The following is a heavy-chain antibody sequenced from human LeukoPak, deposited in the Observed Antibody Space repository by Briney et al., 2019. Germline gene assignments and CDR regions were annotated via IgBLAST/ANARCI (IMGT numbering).Heavy chain of an antibody. Sequence: SVKVSCKASGYTFTSYYMHWVRQAPGQGLEWMGGIIPIFGTANYAQKFQGRVTITADKSTSTAYMELSSLRSEDTAVYYCASSSILRYFDWLFNGMDVWGKGTTVTVSS. CDR1: GYTFTSYY. CDR2: IIPIFGTA. CDR3: ASSSILRYFDWLFNGMDV. V-gene: IGHV1-69*06. J-gene: IGHJ6*04. D-gene: IGHD3-9*01.